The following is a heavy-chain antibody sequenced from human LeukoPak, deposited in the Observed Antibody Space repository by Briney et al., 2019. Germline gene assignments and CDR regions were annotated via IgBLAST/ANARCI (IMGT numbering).Heavy chain of an antibody. CDR3: ARTTVVAKYFDY. CDR2: IYYSGST. CDR1: GGAISSGGYY. V-gene: IGHV4-31*03. D-gene: IGHD4-23*01. Sequence: SETLSLTCTVSGGAISSGGYYWSWIRQHPGKGLEWIGYIYYSGSTYYNPSLKSRLTISVDTSKNQFSLKLSSVTAADTAVYYCARTTVVAKYFDYWGQGTLVTVSS. J-gene: IGHJ4*02.